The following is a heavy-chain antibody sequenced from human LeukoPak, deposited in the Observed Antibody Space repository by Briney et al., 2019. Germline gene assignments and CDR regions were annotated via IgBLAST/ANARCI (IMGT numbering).Heavy chain of an antibody. CDR3: ARDVGWRGMNYYMDV. D-gene: IGHD3-3*01. Sequence: PSQTLSLICTVSTDSISSGAYYWSWLRQPAGKGLEWIGRIDDSGSTNYKPSLKSRVTISVDASKNQFSLKLSSVTAADTAVYYCARDVGWRGMNYYMDVWGKGTTVTVSS. CDR1: TDSISSGAYY. J-gene: IGHJ6*03. CDR2: IDDSGST. V-gene: IGHV4-61*02.